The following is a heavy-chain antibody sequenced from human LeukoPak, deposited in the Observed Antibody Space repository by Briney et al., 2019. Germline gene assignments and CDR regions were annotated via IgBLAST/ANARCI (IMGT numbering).Heavy chain of an antibody. CDR2: IYYSGST. V-gene: IGHV4-30-4*01. CDR3: ARASQFYYYYGMDV. J-gene: IGHJ6*02. CDR1: GGSISSGDYY. Sequence: SETLSLTCTDSGGSISSGDYYWSWIRQPPGKGLEWIGYIYYSGSTYYNPSLKSRVTMSVDTSKNQFSLKLSSVTAADTAVYYCARASQFYYYYGMDVWGQGTTVTVSS.